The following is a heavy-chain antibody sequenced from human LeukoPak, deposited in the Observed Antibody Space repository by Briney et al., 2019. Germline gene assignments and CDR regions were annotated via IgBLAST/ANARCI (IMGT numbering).Heavy chain of an antibody. CDR3: AGDRNTDFWSGYYTNYFDY. D-gene: IGHD3-3*01. V-gene: IGHV3-7*01. J-gene: IGHJ4*02. Sequence: GGPLRLSCAASGFTLNNYWMSWVRQAPGKGLECVANIKQDGSEKYYVDSVKGRFTISRDNAKNSLYLQMNSLRAEDTAVYYCAGDRNTDFWSGYYTNYFDYWGQGTLVTVSS. CDR1: GFTLNNYW. CDR2: IKQDGSEK.